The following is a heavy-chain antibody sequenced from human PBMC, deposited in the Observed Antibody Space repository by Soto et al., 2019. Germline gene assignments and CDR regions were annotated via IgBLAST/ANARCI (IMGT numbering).Heavy chain of an antibody. D-gene: IGHD2-2*01. V-gene: IGHV1-69*02. CDR1: GGTFSSYT. Sequence: SVKVSCKASGGTFSSYTISWVRQAPGQGLEWMGRIIPILGIANYAQKFQGRVTITADKSTSTAYMELSSLRSEDTAVYYCAALHCSSTSCYASYFDYWGQGTLVTVSS. J-gene: IGHJ4*02. CDR2: IIPILGIA. CDR3: AALHCSSTSCYASYFDY.